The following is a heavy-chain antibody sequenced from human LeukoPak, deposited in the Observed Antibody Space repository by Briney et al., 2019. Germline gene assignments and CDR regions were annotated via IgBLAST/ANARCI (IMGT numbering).Heavy chain of an antibody. V-gene: IGHV5-10-1*01. Sequence: RGESLKISCKGSGYSFTSYWIGWVRQMPGKGLEWMGRIDPSDSYTNYSPSFQGHVTISADKSISSAYLQWSSLKASDTAMYYCARRRSGSYSNFDYWGQGTLVTVSS. CDR2: IDPSDSYT. J-gene: IGHJ4*02. CDR3: ARRRSGSYSNFDY. D-gene: IGHD1-26*01. CDR1: GYSFTSYW.